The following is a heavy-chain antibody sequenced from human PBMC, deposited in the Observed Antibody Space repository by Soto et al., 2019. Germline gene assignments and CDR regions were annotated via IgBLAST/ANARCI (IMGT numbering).Heavy chain of an antibody. J-gene: IGHJ4*02. V-gene: IGHV4-4*02. CDR2: IYHSGST. Sequence: QVQLQESGPGLVKPSGTLSLTCAVSGGSISSSNWWSWVRQPPGKGLEWIGEIYHSGSTNYNPSLKSRVTISVDKSKHQFSLQLSSVTAADTAVYYCARRARIAIVGAYPLLFFDYWGQGTLVTVSS. D-gene: IGHD1-26*01. CDR3: ARRARIAIVGAYPLLFFDY. CDR1: GGSISSSNW.